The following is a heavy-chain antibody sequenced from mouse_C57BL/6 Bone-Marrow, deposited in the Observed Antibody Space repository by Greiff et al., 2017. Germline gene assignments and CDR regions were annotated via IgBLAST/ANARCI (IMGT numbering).Heavy chain of an antibody. CDR1: CYTFTSYW. V-gene: IGHV1-74*01. J-gene: IGHJ3*01. D-gene: IGHD3-2*02. CDR3: AIQEGSAY. Sequence: VQLQQPGAELVNPGASVKVSCTASCYTFTSYWMHWVKQRPGQGLEWIGRIHPSDSVTNYNQKFKGKATLTVDKSSSTAYMQLSSLTSEDSAVYYCAIQEGSAYWGQGTLVTVSA. CDR2: IHPSDSVT.